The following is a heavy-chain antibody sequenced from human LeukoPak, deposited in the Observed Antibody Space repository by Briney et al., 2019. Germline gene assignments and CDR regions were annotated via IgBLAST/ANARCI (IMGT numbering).Heavy chain of an antibody. V-gene: IGHV4-38-2*02. CDR3: ARVTPRGWGLISYYYYYMDV. CDR2: IYHSGST. J-gene: IGHJ6*03. D-gene: IGHD3-16*01. Sequence: SETLSLTCTVSGYSISSGYYWGWIRQPPGKGLEWIGSIYHSGSTYYNPSLKSRVTISVDTSKNQFSLKLSSVTAADTAVYYCARVTPRGWGLISYYYYYMDVWGKGTTVTVSS. CDR1: GYSISSGYY.